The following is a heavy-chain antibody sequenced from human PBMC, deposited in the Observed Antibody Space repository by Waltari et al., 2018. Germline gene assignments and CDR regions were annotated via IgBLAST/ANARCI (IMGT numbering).Heavy chain of an antibody. CDR3: ARSTNWGSYWYFDL. D-gene: IGHD7-27*01. CDR1: SDPIRYYN. V-gene: IGHV4-59*01. Sequence: QVLLQESGPGLVKPSEPLSLTCSGSSDPIRYYNWNWTRQAPGKGLEWIGYIYYSGTTNYSPSLKSRVTMSVDTSKNQFSLNLSSVTTADTAVYYCARSTNWGSYWYFDLWGRGTLVTVSS. CDR2: IYYSGTT. J-gene: IGHJ2*01.